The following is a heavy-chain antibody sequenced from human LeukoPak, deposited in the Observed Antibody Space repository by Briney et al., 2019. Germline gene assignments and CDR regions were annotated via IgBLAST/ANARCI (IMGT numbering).Heavy chain of an antibody. CDR2: LYTSGST. Sequence: AEPLSLTCTVSGGSISGYYWSWIRQTAGKGLEWIGRLYTSGSTNYNPSLKSRVTMSVDTSRNQFSLKLTSVTAADTAVYYCARVGMAVAESFFDYWGQGTLVTVPS. CDR1: GGSISGYY. CDR3: ARVGMAVAESFFDY. J-gene: IGHJ4*02. D-gene: IGHD6-19*01. V-gene: IGHV4-4*07.